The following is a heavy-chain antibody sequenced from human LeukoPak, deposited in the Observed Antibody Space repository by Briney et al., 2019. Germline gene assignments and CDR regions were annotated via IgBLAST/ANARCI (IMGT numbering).Heavy chain of an antibody. CDR2: IYNREGT. J-gene: IGHJ4*02. Sequence: PSETLSLTCTVSGGSVSSNGYFWNWIRQPPGKGLEWIGYIYNREGTNYNPSLKSRVTISVDTSKNQFSLKLSSVTAADTAVYYCARSLTGSLDMVQGAHFDYWGQGTLVTVSS. V-gene: IGHV4-61*08. CDR1: GGSVSSNGYF. D-gene: IGHD3-10*01. CDR3: ARSLTGSLDMVQGAHFDY.